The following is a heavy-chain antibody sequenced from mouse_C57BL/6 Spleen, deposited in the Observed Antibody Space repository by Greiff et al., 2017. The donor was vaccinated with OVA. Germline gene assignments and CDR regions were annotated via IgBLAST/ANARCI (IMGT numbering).Heavy chain of an antibody. Sequence: VQLKESGPELVKPGASVKIPCKASGYTFTDYNMDWVKQSHGKSLEWIGDINPNNGGTIYNQKFKGKATLTVDKSSSTAYMELRSLTSEDTAVYYCARTRSTFLSMDYWGQGTSVTVSS. CDR1: GYTFTDYN. V-gene: IGHV1-18*01. J-gene: IGHJ4*01. CDR3: ARTRSTFLSMDY. D-gene: IGHD5-5*01. CDR2: INPNNGGT.